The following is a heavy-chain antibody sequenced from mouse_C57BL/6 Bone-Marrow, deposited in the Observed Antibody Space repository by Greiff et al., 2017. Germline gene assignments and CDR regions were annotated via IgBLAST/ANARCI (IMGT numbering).Heavy chain of an antibody. CDR1: GFTFSDYG. V-gene: IGHV5-15*01. CDR3: ARRWPYAMDY. Sequence: EVKLQESGGGLVQPGGSLKLSCAASGFTFSDYGMAWVRQAPRKGPEWVAFISNLAYSIYYADTVTGRFTISRENAKNTLYLEMSSLRSEDTAMYYCARRWPYAMDYWGQGTSVTVSS. J-gene: IGHJ4*01. CDR2: ISNLAYSI.